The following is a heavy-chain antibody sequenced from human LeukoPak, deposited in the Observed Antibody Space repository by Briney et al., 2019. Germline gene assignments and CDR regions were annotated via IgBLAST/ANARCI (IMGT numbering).Heavy chain of an antibody. D-gene: IGHD3-10*01. CDR3: ARDRGFPSSPDY. J-gene: IGHJ4*02. CDR2: IYHSGST. V-gene: IGHV4-4*02. CDR1: GGSISSSNW. Sequence: SGTLSLTCAVSGGSISSSNWWSWIRQPPGKGLEWIGEIYHSGSTYYNPSLKSRVTISIDTSKNQFSLKLNSLTAADTAVYYCARDRGFPSSPDYWGQGTLVTVSS.